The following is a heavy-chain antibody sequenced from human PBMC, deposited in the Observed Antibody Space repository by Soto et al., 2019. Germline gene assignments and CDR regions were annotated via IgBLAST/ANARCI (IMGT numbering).Heavy chain of an antibody. V-gene: IGHV3-7*01. Sequence: EVQLVESGGGLVQPGGSLRLSCAASGFTFSSYWMSWVRQAPGKGLEWVANIKQDGSEKYYVDSVKGRFTISRDNAKNSLYLQMNSLRAEDTAVSYCARDSSGWDDAFDIWGQGTMVTVSS. J-gene: IGHJ3*02. CDR3: ARDSSGWDDAFDI. D-gene: IGHD6-19*01. CDR2: IKQDGSEK. CDR1: GFTFSSYW.